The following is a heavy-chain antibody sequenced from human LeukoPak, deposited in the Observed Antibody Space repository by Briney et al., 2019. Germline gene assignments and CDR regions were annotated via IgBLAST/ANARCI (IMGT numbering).Heavy chain of an antibody. V-gene: IGHV4-39*07. J-gene: IGHJ4*02. Sequence: SETLSLTCTVSGGSISSSSYYWGWIRQPPGKGLEWIGSIYYSGSTYYNPSLKSRVTISVDTSKNQFSLKLSSVTAADTAVYYCAREGPGWHSFDYWGQGTLVTVSS. CDR1: GGSISSSSYY. CDR3: AREGPGWHSFDY. D-gene: IGHD2-15*01. CDR2: IYYSGST.